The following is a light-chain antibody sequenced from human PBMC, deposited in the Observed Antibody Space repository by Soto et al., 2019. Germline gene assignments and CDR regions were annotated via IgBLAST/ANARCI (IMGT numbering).Light chain of an antibody. J-gene: IGLJ1*01. CDR3: AAWDDSLSGSFV. Sequence: QSVLTQPPSASGTPGQRVTISCSGSSSNIGSNYVYWYQQLPGPAPKLLIYGNYQRPSGVPDRFSGSKSGTSATLAISGLRSEDEADYFCAAWDDSLSGSFVFATGTKVTVL. CDR2: GNY. CDR1: SSNIGSNY. V-gene: IGLV1-47*02.